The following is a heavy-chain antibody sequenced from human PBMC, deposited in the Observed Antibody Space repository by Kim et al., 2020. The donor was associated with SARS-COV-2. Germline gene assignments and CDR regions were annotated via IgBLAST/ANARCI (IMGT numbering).Heavy chain of an antibody. J-gene: IGHJ3*01. CDR1: GDSVYSANHY. D-gene: IGHD3-3*01. CDR2: IFLVGSP. CDR3: LRKLDRTSKEAYDV. Sequence: SETLSLTCTVSGDSVYSANHYWGWIRQPPGKGLEWIGNIFLVGSPHYNPSLGSRVTLSVDPSKTQFSLRLSFVTAVDTAVYYFLRKLDRTSKEAYDVWG. V-gene: IGHV4-39*01.